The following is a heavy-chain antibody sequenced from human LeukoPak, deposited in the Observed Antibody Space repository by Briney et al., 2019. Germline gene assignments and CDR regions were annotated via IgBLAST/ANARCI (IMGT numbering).Heavy chain of an antibody. CDR1: GFTFSSYE. CDR3: AKAHVPTMIRGVVSSD. Sequence: GGSLRLSCAASGFTFSSYEMNWVRQAPGKGLEWVSYISSSGSTIYYADSVKGRFTISRDYSKDTLSPQMNSLRAEDTALYYCAKAHVPTMIRGVVSSDWGQGTLVTVSS. D-gene: IGHD3-10*01. J-gene: IGHJ4*02. V-gene: IGHV3-48*03. CDR2: ISSSGSTI.